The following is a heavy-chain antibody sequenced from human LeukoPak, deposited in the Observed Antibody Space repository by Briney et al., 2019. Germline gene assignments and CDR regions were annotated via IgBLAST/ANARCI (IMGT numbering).Heavy chain of an antibody. CDR3: ARALKDYYGSGSYYIRRDYYYMDV. Sequence: AAVKVSCKASGYTFTSYGISWVRQAPGQGLEWMGWISAYHGNTNNAQKLQGRVTMTTDTSTSTDYMELRGLRSDDTAVYYCARALKDYYGSGSYYIRRDYYYMDVWGKGTTVTISS. D-gene: IGHD3-10*01. V-gene: IGHV1-18*01. CDR2: ISAYHGNT. CDR1: GYTFTSYG. J-gene: IGHJ6*03.